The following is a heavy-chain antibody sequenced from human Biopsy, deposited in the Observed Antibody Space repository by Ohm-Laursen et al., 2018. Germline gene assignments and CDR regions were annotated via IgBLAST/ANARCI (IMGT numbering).Heavy chain of an antibody. V-gene: IGHV3-21*01. J-gene: IGHJ6*02. Sequence: SLRLSCAASGFAVSSNYLTWVRQAPGKGLEWVSSISSSGSFIYFADSVKGRFTISRDNARNSLYLQMNSLRAEDTAVYYCGRGQTVAPGYYGLDVWGLGTTVTVSS. CDR1: GFAVSSNY. CDR2: ISSSGSFI. CDR3: GRGQTVAPGYYGLDV. D-gene: IGHD4-17*01.